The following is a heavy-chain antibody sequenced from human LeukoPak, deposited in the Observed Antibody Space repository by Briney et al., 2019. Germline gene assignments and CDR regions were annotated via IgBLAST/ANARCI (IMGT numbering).Heavy chain of an antibody. CDR1: GGSISSSSYY. J-gene: IGHJ4*02. V-gene: IGHV4-39*07. D-gene: IGHD3-10*01. Sequence: PSETLSLTCTVSGGSISSSSYYWGWIRQPPGTGLEWIGSIYYSGSTYYNPSLKSRVTISVDTSKNQFSLKLSSVTAADTAVYYCARAAPGGPYYWGQGTLVTVSS. CDR3: ARAAPGGPYY. CDR2: IYYSGST.